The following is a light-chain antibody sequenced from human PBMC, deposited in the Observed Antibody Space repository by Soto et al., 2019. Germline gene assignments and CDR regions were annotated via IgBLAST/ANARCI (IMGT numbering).Light chain of an antibody. CDR3: QSYANSLSGSRV. Sequence: QSVLTQPPSVSGAPGQRVTISCTGSRSNIGAGYDVHWYQQLPGTAPKLLIYGTNNRPSGVPDRFSGSTSGMSASLAITGLQAADEANYYCQSYANSLSGSRVFGGGTKLTVL. CDR2: GTN. J-gene: IGLJ3*02. CDR1: RSNIGAGYD. V-gene: IGLV1-40*01.